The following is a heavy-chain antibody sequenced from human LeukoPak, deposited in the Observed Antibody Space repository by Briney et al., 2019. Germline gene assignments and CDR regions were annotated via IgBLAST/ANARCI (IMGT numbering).Heavy chain of an antibody. Sequence: GGSLRLSCAASGFTFSSYSMNWVRQAPGKGLEWVSYSSSSSSTIYYADSVKGRFTISRDNSKNTLYLQMNSLKDEDTALYYCAEKSVGTTTGGPFDYWGQGTLVIVSS. V-gene: IGHV3-48*02. CDR2: SSSSSSTI. CDR3: AEKSVGTTTGGPFDY. J-gene: IGHJ4*02. CDR1: GFTFSSYS. D-gene: IGHD1-26*01.